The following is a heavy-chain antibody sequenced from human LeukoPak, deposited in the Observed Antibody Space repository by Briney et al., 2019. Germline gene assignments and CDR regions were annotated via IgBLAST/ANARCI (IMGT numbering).Heavy chain of an antibody. D-gene: IGHD3-16*01. CDR1: GLTFSSCA. Sequence: GGSLRLSCAASGLTFSSCAMHWVRQAPGKGLEWVAVISYDGNNKYYADSVKGRFTISRDNSKNTLYLQMNSLRAEDTAVYYCARDQVGESIYWGQGTLVTVSS. V-gene: IGHV3-30*04. CDR2: ISYDGNNK. CDR3: ARDQVGESIY. J-gene: IGHJ4*02.